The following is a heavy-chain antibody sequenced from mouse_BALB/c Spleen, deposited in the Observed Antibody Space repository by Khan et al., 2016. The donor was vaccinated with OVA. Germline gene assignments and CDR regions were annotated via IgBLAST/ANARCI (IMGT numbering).Heavy chain of an antibody. J-gene: IGHJ3*01. CDR2: MSSAGDYT. Sequence: EVELVESGGDLVKPGGSLKLSCAASGFTFSSYSMSWVRQIPDKRLEWVATMSSAGDYTYYPDSVKGRFTISRDNATNTLYLQLSSLKSEDTAMYYCASHLTGSFAYWGQGTLVTVSA. CDR3: ASHLTGSFAY. V-gene: IGHV5-6*01. D-gene: IGHD4-1*01. CDR1: GFTFSSYS.